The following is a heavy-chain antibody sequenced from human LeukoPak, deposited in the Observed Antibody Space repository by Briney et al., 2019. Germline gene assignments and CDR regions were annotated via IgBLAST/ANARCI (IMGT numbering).Heavy chain of an antibody. J-gene: IGHJ4*02. Sequence: ASVKVSCKASGYPFSAYYIHWVRQAPGQGLEWMGRINPNGGGANYAQKFQDRVTMTRDTSISIAYMELSRLKSDDTAVYYCARDGETNDYGDYPFDYWGQGTLVTVSS. CDR3: ARDGETNDYGDYPFDY. CDR2: INPNGGGA. CDR1: GYPFSAYY. V-gene: IGHV1-2*06. D-gene: IGHD4-17*01.